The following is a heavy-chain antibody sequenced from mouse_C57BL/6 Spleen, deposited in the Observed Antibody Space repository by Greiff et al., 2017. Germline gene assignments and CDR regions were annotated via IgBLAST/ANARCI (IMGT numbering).Heavy chain of an antibody. V-gene: IGHV1-82*01. D-gene: IGHD1-1*01. CDR1: GYAFSSSW. Sequence: QVQLKQSGPELVKPGASVKISCKASGYAFSSSWMNWVKQRPGKGLEWIGRFYPGDGDTNYNGKFKGQATLTADKSSRTAYMQLSSLTSEDSAVYFCAILRFDYWGQGTTLTVSS. CDR3: AILRFDY. J-gene: IGHJ2*01. CDR2: FYPGDGDT.